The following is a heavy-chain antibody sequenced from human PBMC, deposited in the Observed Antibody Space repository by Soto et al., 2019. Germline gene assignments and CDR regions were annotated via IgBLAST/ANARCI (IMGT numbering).Heavy chain of an antibody. CDR3: ARQLSGSYPYDY. J-gene: IGHJ4*02. D-gene: IGHD3-10*01. CDR2: ISYSGST. Sequence: QVQLQESGPGLVKPSQTLSLTCSVSGGSISSGDSYWSWIRQPPGKDLEWIGLISYSGSTSYNPSLMSRVTISLDTSKNQFSLTLSSVTAADTAVYYCARQLSGSYPYDYWGQGTLVTVSS. V-gene: IGHV4-30-4*01. CDR1: GGSISSGDSY.